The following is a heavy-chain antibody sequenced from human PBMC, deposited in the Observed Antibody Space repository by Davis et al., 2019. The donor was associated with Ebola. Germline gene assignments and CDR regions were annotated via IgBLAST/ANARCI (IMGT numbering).Heavy chain of an antibody. J-gene: IGHJ4*02. Sequence: MPSETLSLTCAVYGGSFSGYYWSWIRQPPGKGLEWIGEIYHSGSTNYNPSLKSRVTISVDKSKNQFSLKLSSVTAADTAVYYCAAPGPAAAGYWGQGTLVTVSS. CDR3: AAPGPAAAGY. CDR1: GGSFSGYY. V-gene: IGHV4-34*01. CDR2: IYHSGST. D-gene: IGHD6-13*01.